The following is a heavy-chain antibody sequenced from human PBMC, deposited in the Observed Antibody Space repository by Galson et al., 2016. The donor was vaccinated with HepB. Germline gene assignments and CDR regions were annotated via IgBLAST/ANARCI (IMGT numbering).Heavy chain of an antibody. J-gene: IGHJ6*02. CDR2: IIPIFGTS. CDR3: ARGRDGYNHYYYYGMDF. D-gene: IGHD5-24*01. V-gene: IGHV1-69*13. Sequence: SVKVSCKASGGTFTSYAISWVRQAPGQGLEWMGGIIPIFGTSNYAQKFQGRVTITADESTSTAYMELSSLRSEDTAVYYCARGRDGYNHYYYYGMDFWGQGTTVTVSS. CDR1: GGTFTSYA.